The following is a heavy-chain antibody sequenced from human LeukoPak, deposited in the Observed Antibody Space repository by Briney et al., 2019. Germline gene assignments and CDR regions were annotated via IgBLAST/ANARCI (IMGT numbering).Heavy chain of an antibody. J-gene: IGHJ5*02. CDR2: IYYSGST. D-gene: IGHD6-19*01. V-gene: IGHV4-39*01. CDR3: ASTAGIVVAGTLDL. CDR1: AGSISSSSYY. Sequence: SETLSLTCTVSAGSISSSSYYWDWIRQPPGKGLEWIGRIYYSGSTYYNPSLKSRVTISVETSKNQFSLKLSSVTAADTAVYYCASTAGIVVAGTLDLWGQGTLVTVSS.